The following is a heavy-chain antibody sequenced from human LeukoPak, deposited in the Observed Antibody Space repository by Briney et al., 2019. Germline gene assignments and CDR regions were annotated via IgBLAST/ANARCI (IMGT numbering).Heavy chain of an antibody. Sequence: GGSLRLSCAVSGFTFSNYWISWVRQAPGKGLEWVANINQDGSEKYYVDSVKGRFTISRDNAKNSLYLQMNSLGAEDTAVYYCARDDSSGRYFFDYWGQGTLVTVFS. V-gene: IGHV3-7*01. CDR2: INQDGSEK. D-gene: IGHD3-22*01. CDR1: GFTFSNYW. J-gene: IGHJ4*02. CDR3: ARDDSSGRYFFDY.